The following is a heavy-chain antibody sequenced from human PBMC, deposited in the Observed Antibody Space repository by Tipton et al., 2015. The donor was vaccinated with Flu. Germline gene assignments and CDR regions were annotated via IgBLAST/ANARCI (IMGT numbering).Heavy chain of an antibody. V-gene: IGHV1-18*04. Sequence: QLVQSGAEVKKPGASVKVSCKASGYTFTSYGMNWVRQAPGQGLEWMGWISASNGNTNYAQKFQGRVTMTTDTSTPTAYMELRSLRSADTAVYYCARRYCSGGVFFYGMDVWGQGTPVPVSS. CDR2: ISASNGNT. J-gene: IGHJ6*02. CDR1: GYTFTSYG. D-gene: IGHD2-8*02. CDR3: ARRYCSGGVFFYGMDV.